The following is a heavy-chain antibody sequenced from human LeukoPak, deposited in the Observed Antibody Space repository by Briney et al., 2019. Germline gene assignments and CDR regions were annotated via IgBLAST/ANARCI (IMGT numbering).Heavy chain of an antibody. D-gene: IGHD5-24*01. J-gene: IGHJ4*02. CDR3: VRHVTTGFNLFEY. CDR1: GASISDYY. Sequence: PSETLSLTCSVSGASISDYYWSWIRQSPGKGLEWIGYFYFSGTSTFNPSLQSRVTMSVDASKNQFSLTLTSVTAADTAVYYCVRHVTTGFNLFEYWGQGTLVTVSS. CDR2: FYFSGTS. V-gene: IGHV4-59*08.